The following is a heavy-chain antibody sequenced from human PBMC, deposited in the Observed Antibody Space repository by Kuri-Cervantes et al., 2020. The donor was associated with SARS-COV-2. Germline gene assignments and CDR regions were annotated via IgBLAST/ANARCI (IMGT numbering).Heavy chain of an antibody. J-gene: IGHJ4*02. V-gene: IGHV3-13*03. Sequence: GESLKISCAACGFTFSSYDMHWVRQATGKGLEWVSAIGTAGDTYYPGSVKGQFTISRENAKNSLYLQMNSLRAEDMALYYCAKGPAYDFSTYYFDYWGQGTLVTVSS. D-gene: IGHD3-3*01. CDR1: GFTFSSYD. CDR2: IGTAGDT. CDR3: AKGPAYDFSTYYFDY.